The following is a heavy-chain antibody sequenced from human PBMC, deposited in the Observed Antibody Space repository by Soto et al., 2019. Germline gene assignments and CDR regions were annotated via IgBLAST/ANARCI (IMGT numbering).Heavy chain of an antibody. V-gene: IGHV4-30-4*01. D-gene: IGHD3-22*01. Sequence: QVQLQESGPGLVKPSHTLSLTCTVSGGSISSGDYYWSWMRQPPGKGLEWIGYLYYSGSTYYNPSHKSRVTISVDTSKNQFSLKLSSVTAADTAVYYCALSSGYRSGGAFDIWGQGTMVTVSS. CDR2: LYYSGST. CDR3: ALSSGYRSGGAFDI. J-gene: IGHJ3*02. CDR1: GGSISSGDYY.